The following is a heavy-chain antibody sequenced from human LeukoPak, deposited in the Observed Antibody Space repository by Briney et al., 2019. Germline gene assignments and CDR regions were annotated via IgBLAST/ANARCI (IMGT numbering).Heavy chain of an antibody. J-gene: IGHJ4*02. D-gene: IGHD6-13*01. Sequence: GGSLRLSCAASGFTFSSYAMSWVRQAPGKGLEWVSAISGSGGSTYYADSVKGRFTISRDNSKNTLYLQMNSLRPEDTAVYYCAKDGQLGGSSWFTLYFDYWGQGTLVTVSP. CDR2: ISGSGGST. CDR1: GFTFSSYA. CDR3: AKDGQLGGSSWFTLYFDY. V-gene: IGHV3-23*01.